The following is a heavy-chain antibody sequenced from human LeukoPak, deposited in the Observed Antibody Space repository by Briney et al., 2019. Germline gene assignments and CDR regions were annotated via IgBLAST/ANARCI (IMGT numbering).Heavy chain of an antibody. V-gene: IGHV3-23*01. Sequence: GGSLRLSCVASGFTFSSYTMNWVRQAPGKGLEWVSTLSGSGGTTYYAGSVKGRFTISRDNSKNTLYLQMSSLTADDTAVYHCAKGGGTYDSSGPLGHWGQGTLVTVSS. CDR1: GFTFSSYT. CDR3: AKGGGTYDSSGPLGH. D-gene: IGHD3-22*01. CDR2: LSGSGGTT. J-gene: IGHJ4*02.